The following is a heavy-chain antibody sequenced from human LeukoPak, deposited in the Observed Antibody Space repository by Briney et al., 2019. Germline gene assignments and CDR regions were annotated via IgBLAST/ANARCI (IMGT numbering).Heavy chain of an antibody. V-gene: IGHV3-7*01. CDR1: GFTFSTYW. Sequence: GGSLRLSCAASGFTFSTYWMNWVRQAPGKGLEWVANIKEDGSEKFYVDSVRGRFTISRDNAKNSLYLQMNSLSAGDTAVYYCAKGGCSSTSCYKKYYYYYYMDVWGKGTTVTVSS. J-gene: IGHJ6*03. D-gene: IGHD2-2*02. CDR3: AKGGCSSTSCYKKYYYYYYMDV. CDR2: IKEDGSEK.